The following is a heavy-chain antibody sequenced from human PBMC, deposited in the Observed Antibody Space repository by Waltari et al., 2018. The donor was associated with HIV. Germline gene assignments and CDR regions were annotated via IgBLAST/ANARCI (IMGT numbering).Heavy chain of an antibody. J-gene: IGHJ5*02. Sequence: HLQMQESGPGLVKPSETLSLTCTVSGDSISSSSYYWCWIRQTPGQGLEWIGSIYYTGSPYYNPSLRSRVTISIDTSKNHFSLKLSSVTAADTAIYYCARHEYTSSSSWNWFDPWGRGTLVIVSS. D-gene: IGHD6-6*01. CDR1: GDSISSSSYY. CDR2: IYYTGSP. CDR3: ARHEYTSSSSWNWFDP. V-gene: IGHV4-39*01.